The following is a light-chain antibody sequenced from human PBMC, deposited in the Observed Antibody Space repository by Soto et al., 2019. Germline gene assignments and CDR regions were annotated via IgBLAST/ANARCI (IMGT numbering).Light chain of an antibody. J-gene: IGKJ1*01. Sequence: EIVLTQSPGTLSLSPGERATLSCRASQSIRSNYLAWYQQKPGQAPRFLIYGAFSRATGIPDRFSGSGSGTDFTLTISRLEPEDFAVYYCHQYVSSWTFGQGTKVDIK. CDR1: QSIRSNY. V-gene: IGKV3-20*01. CDR3: HQYVSSWT. CDR2: GAF.